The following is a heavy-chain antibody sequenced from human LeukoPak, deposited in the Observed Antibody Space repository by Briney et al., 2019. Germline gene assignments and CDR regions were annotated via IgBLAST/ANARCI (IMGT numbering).Heavy chain of an antibody. D-gene: IGHD3-3*01. CDR2: IIPIFGTA. Sequence: SVKVSCKASGGTFSSYAISWVRQAPGQGLEWLGRIIPIFGTANYAQKFQGRVTITTDESTSTAYMELSSLRSEDTAVYYCARLDAYYDFWSGYYPDDAFDIWGQGTMVTVSS. CDR3: ARLDAYYDFWSGYYPDDAFDI. V-gene: IGHV1-69*05. J-gene: IGHJ3*02. CDR1: GGTFSSYA.